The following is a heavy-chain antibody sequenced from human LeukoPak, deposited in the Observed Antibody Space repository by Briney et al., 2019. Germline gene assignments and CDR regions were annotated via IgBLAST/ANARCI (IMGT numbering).Heavy chain of an antibody. CDR3: AKDKIWNYDILTGYWSFDY. Sequence: PGGSLRLSCAASGFTFDDYAMHWVRQAPGKGLEWVSGISWNSGSIGYADSVKGRFTISRDNAKNSLYLQMNSLRAEDTALYYCAKDKIWNYDILTGYWSFDYWGQGTLVTVSS. J-gene: IGHJ4*02. CDR2: ISWNSGSI. D-gene: IGHD3-9*01. CDR1: GFTFDDYA. V-gene: IGHV3-9*01.